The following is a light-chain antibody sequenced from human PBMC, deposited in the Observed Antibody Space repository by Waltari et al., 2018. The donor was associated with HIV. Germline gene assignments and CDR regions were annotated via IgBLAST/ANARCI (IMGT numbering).Light chain of an antibody. Sequence: QSALTQPASVSGSPGPSFTISCTGPSSNVGGYNLVSWFQQHPDKAPKLVIFDANTRPSGIPFRFSASKSGNTASLTISGLQPEDEADYYCCSYMSGSTLVFGGGTKVIV. V-gene: IGLV2-14*02. CDR2: DAN. J-gene: IGLJ3*02. CDR3: CSYMSGSTLV. CDR1: SSNVGGYNL.